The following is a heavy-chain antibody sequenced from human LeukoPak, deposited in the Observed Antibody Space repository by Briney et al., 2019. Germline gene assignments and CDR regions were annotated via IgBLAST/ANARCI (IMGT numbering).Heavy chain of an antibody. Sequence: ASVKVSCKASGYTFTSYGISCVRQAPGQGLEWMGWICAYNGNTNYTQKLQGRVTMTTDTSARTAYMEPRSLRSDDTAVYYCAIFWIAAGDYWGQGTLVTVSS. CDR1: GYTFTSYG. D-gene: IGHD2-2*03. V-gene: IGHV1-18*01. CDR2: ICAYNGNT. J-gene: IGHJ4*02. CDR3: AIFWIAAGDY.